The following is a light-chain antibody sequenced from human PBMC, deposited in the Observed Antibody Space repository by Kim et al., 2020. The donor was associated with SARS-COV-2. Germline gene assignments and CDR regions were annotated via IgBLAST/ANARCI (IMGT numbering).Light chain of an antibody. CDR2: DVN. Sequence: SLSIHCTGACNEVGNYDYVSWYQQQPGKAPNHQIYDVNTGPAGVSHRYAGSESGNTDSLTISLPQTEVGADYYCSSYTASSTWVFGGGTKVTV. CDR3: SSYTASSTWV. CDR1: CNEVGNYDY. J-gene: IGLJ3*02. V-gene: IGLV2-14*03.